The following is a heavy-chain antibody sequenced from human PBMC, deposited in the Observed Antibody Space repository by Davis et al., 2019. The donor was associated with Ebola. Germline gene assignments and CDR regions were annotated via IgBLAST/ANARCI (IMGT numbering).Heavy chain of an antibody. D-gene: IGHD5-12*01. J-gene: IGHJ4*02. CDR3: AKSDRLR. CDR1: GFTFSSYW. V-gene: IGHV3-74*01. Sequence: HTGGSLRLSCAASGFTFSSYWMYWVRQAPGKGLVWVSRINNDGSSTNYADSVKGRFTISRDNAKDTLYLQMNSLRAEDTAVYYCAKSDRLRWGQGTLVTVSS. CDR2: INNDGSST.